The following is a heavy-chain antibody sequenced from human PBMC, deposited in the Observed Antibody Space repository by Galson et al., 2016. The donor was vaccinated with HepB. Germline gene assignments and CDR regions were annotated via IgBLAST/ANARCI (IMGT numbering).Heavy chain of an antibody. CDR1: GGSISGTDYY. CDR3: ARVSAAGGTRLFDY. V-gene: IGHV4-61*08. D-gene: IGHD6-13*01. J-gene: IGHJ4*02. CDR2: IYSSGST. Sequence: ETLSLTCTASGGSISGTDYYWGWIRQPPGKGLEWIGFIYSSGSTNYNPSPKSRVTIAIDTSTNQYSLKLSSVTAADTAVYYCARVSAAGGTRLFDYWGQGTLVTVSS.